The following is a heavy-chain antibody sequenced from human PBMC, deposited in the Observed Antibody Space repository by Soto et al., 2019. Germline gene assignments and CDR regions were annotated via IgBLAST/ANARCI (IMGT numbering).Heavy chain of an antibody. CDR1: GDSISRRSYY. D-gene: IGHD2-21*02. V-gene: IGHV4-39*01. Sequence: PSETQSLTCTVTGDSISRRSYYWGWIRQPPGKGLEWIGSIYYSGSTYNNPSLRSRVSMSIDTSKDQFSLKLKSVTAADTALYFCARQRTSVVTQVYFDVWGPGSLVTVSS. CDR3: ARQRTSVVTQVYFDV. CDR2: IYYSGST. J-gene: IGHJ4*02.